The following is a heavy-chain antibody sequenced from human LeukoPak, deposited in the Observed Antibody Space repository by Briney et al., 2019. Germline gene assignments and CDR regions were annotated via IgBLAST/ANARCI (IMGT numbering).Heavy chain of an antibody. CDR2: INPNSGGT. V-gene: IGHV1-2*02. CDR3: AGLPVGIAVAGFDY. J-gene: IGHJ4*02. CDR1: GYTFTGYY. Sequence: ASVKVSCKASGYTFTGYYMHWVRQAPGQGLEWMGWINPNSGGTNYTQKFQGRVTMTRDTSISTAYMELSRLRSDDTAVYYCAGLPVGIAVAGFDYWGQGTLVTVSS. D-gene: IGHD6-19*01.